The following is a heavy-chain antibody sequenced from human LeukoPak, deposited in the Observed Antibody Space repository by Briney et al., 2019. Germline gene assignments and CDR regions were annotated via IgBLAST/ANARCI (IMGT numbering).Heavy chain of an antibody. CDR3: ARHCYDDAGHPYYFDY. Sequence: SETLSLTCTVSGGSIRNYHWSWIRQPPGKGLEWIGFIYYSGNTKYNPSLKGRVTMSVDTSNNQFSLKLSSVTAADTAVYFCARHCYDDAGHPYYFDYWGRGTLVTVSS. D-gene: IGHD2-2*01. V-gene: IGHV4-59*08. CDR2: IYYSGNT. CDR1: GGSIRNYH. J-gene: IGHJ4*01.